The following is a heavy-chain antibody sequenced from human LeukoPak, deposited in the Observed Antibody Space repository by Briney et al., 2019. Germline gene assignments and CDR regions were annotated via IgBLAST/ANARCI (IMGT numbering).Heavy chain of an antibody. Sequence: GGSLRLSCAASGFTFSSYAMHWVRRAPGKGLEWVAVISYDGSNKYYADSVKGRFTISRDNSKNTLYLQMNSLRAEDTAVYYCARVGPAAPALDYWGQGTLVTVSS. CDR2: ISYDGSNK. CDR1: GFTFSSYA. V-gene: IGHV3-30-3*01. CDR3: ARVGPAAPALDY. J-gene: IGHJ4*02. D-gene: IGHD2-2*01.